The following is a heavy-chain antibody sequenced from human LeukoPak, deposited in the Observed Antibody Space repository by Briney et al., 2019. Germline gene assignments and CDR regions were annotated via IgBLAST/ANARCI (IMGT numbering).Heavy chain of an antibody. CDR2: ISSSGSTI. D-gene: IGHD6-19*01. CDR3: ARGPYSSGWYNWFDP. Sequence: GGSLRLSCAASGFTFSSYEMNWVRQAPGKGLEWVSYISSSGSTIYYADSVKGRFTISRDNAKNSLYLQMNSLRAEDTAVYYCARGPYSSGWYNWFDPWGQGTLVTVSS. V-gene: IGHV3-48*03. CDR1: GFTFSSYE. J-gene: IGHJ5*02.